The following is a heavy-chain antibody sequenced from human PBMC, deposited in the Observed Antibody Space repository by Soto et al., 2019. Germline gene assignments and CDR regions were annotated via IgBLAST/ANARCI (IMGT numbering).Heavy chain of an antibody. CDR3: ARVDYYHYHMDV. V-gene: IGHV5-10-1*03. Sequence: EVQLVQSGAEVKEPGESLRISCKGYGYSFTSYWISWVRQMPGKGLEWMGRIDPGDSYTNYSPSFQGHVTISADKSISTAYLQWSSLKASDTAMYYCARVDYYHYHMDVWGQGTTVTVSS. CDR2: IDPGDSYT. CDR1: GYSFTSYW. J-gene: IGHJ6*02.